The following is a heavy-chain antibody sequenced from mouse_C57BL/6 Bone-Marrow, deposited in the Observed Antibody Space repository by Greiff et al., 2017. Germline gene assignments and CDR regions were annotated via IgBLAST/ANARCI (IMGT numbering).Heavy chain of an antibody. V-gene: IGHV5-12*01. Sequence: EVMLVESGGGLVQPGGSLKLSCAASGFTFSDYYMYWVRQTPEKRLEWVAYISNGGGSTYYPDTVKGRFTISRDNAKNTLYLQMSRLKSEDTAMYYCASPPYYGSSYNAMDYWGQGTSVTVSS. D-gene: IGHD1-1*01. CDR2: ISNGGGST. CDR1: GFTFSDYY. J-gene: IGHJ4*01. CDR3: ASPPYYGSSYNAMDY.